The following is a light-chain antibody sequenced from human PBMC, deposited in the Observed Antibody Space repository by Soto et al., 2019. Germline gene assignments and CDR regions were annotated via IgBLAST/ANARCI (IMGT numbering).Light chain of an antibody. CDR2: EAS. CDR3: QNYDSVSSTT. J-gene: IGKJ1*01. Sequence: DIQMTQSPSTLAASVGDRVTITCRASQSFTTWLVWYQQKPGKAPQLLIYEASRLKSGVPLRFSGSESGTEFTLTISSLQADDFATYYCQNYDSVSSTTFGQGTKVEMK. CDR1: QSFTTW. V-gene: IGKV1-5*03.